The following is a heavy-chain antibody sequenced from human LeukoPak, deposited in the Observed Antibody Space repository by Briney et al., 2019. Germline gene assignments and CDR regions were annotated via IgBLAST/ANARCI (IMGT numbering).Heavy chain of an antibody. V-gene: IGHV3-13*05. Sequence: GGSLRLSCAASGFTFSSYDMHWVRQATGKGLEWVSAIGTAGDPYYPGSVKGRFTISRESAKNSLYLQMNSLRAGDTAVYYCARGRGVAPAGPPRYGMDVWAKGPRSPSP. CDR1: GFTFSSYD. CDR2: IGTAGDP. J-gene: IGHJ6*02. D-gene: IGHD2-2*01. CDR3: ARGRGVAPAGPPRYGMDV.